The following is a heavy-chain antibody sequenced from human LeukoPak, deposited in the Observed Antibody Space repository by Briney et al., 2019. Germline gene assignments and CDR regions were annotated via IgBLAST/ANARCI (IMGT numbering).Heavy chain of an antibody. CDR2: IIPILGIA. CDR1: GGTXSSXA. Sequence: ASVKVSCKASGGTXSSXAISXVRQXPGQGXEWMGRIIPILGIANYAQKFQGRVTITADKSTSTAYMELSSLRSEDTAVYYCARDKLTMIVVAHFDYWGQGTLVTVSS. V-gene: IGHV1-69*04. J-gene: IGHJ4*02. CDR3: ARDKLTMIVVAHFDY. D-gene: IGHD3-22*01.